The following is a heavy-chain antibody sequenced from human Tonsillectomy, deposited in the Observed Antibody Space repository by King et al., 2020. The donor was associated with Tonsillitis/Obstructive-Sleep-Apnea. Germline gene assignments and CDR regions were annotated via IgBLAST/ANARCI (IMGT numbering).Heavy chain of an antibody. CDR1: GGSFSGYY. J-gene: IGHJ6*03. CDR2: INHSGST. D-gene: IGHD6-13*01. V-gene: IGHV4-34*01. Sequence: VQLQQWGAGLLKPSENLSLSCAVYGGSFSGYYWSWIRQPPGYGLEWNGEINHSGSTNYNPSLKSRVTISVDTSQNQSSLKLSFVTAAYTAVYYCARAAAGTSVSYYYYYMDVWGTGTTVTVSS. CDR3: ARAAAGTSVSYYYYYMDV.